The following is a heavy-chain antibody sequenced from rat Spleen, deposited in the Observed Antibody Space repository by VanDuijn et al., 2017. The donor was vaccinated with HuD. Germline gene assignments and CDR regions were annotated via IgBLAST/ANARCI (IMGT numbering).Heavy chain of an antibody. CDR1: GYSITSNY. CDR2: ISYSGNT. J-gene: IGHJ2*01. D-gene: IGHD1-1*01. V-gene: IGHV3-1*01. Sequence: EVQLQESGPGLVKPSQSLSLTCSVTGYSITSNYWGWIRKFPGNKMEWMGYISYSGNTSYNPSLKSRISIARDTSKNQFFLQLNSVTTEDTATYYCARWGYYSGYFDYWGQGVMVTVSS. CDR3: ARWGYYSGYFDY.